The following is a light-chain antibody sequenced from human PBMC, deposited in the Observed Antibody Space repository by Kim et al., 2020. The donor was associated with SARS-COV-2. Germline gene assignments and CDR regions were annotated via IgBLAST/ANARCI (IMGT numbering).Light chain of an antibody. J-gene: IGLJ3*02. CDR2: QDT. CDR1: NLGNKY. Sequence: SYELTQPPSVSVSPGQTASITCSGANLGNKYVSWYQQKPGQSPVLVIYQDTKRPSVIPERFSASNSGSTATLTISGTQAVDEAAYYCQSWDSSIYWVFGG. CDR3: QSWDSSIYWV. V-gene: IGLV3-1*01.